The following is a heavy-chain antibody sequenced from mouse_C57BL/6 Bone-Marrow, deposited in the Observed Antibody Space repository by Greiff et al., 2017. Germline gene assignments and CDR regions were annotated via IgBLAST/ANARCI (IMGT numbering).Heavy chain of an antibody. Sequence: DVHLVESGPGLVKPSQSLSLTCSVTGYSITSGYYWNWIRQFPGNKLEWMGYISYDGSNNYNPSLKNRISITRDTSKNQFFLKLNSVTTEDTATYYCAGLITTVVSFDYWGQGTTLTVSS. D-gene: IGHD1-1*01. CDR2: ISYDGSN. J-gene: IGHJ2*01. CDR1: GYSITSGYY. V-gene: IGHV3-6*01. CDR3: AGLITTVVSFDY.